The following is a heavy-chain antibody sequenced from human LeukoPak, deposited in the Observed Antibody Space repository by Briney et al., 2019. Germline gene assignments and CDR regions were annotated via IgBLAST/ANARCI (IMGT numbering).Heavy chain of an antibody. V-gene: IGHV4-59*01. J-gene: IGHJ4*02. Sequence: PSETLSLTCTVSGGSIRNYYWSWIRQPPGKGLEWIGYIYFLENTNYNPSLKSRVTISIDTSKNQFSLKVGSVTAANTAVYYCARDERYDSSGYPFDYWGQGTLVTVSS. CDR2: IYFLENT. CDR3: ARDERYDSSGYPFDY. D-gene: IGHD3-22*01. CDR1: GGSIRNYY.